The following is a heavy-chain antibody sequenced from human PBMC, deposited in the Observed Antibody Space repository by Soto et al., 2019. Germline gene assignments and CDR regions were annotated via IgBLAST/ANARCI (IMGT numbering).Heavy chain of an antibody. J-gene: IGHJ3*02. D-gene: IGHD3-22*01. CDR2: ISFSSNTI. CDR3: AKTRYDNSGYDFDI. V-gene: IGHV3-48*02. CDR1: GFSISNYS. Sequence: GGSLRLSCAASGFSISNYSMNWVRQAPGKGLEWISYISFSSNTIFYADSVKGRFTISRDNAKNSLYLQMNSLRDEDTAIYYCAKTRYDNSGYDFDIWGQGTMVTVSS.